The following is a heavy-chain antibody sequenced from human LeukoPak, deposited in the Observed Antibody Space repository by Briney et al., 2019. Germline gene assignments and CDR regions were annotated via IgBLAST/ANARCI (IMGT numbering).Heavy chain of an antibody. CDR3: ARDIKSGGWQYYYYYMDV. CDR1: GGSISSSSYY. V-gene: IGHV4-39*07. Sequence: SETLSLTCTVSGGSISSSSYYWGWIRQPPGKGLEWIGSIYYSGSTYYNPSLKSRVTISVDTSKNQFSLKLSSVTAADTAVYYCARDIKSGGWQYYYYYMDVWGKGTTVTVSS. D-gene: IGHD6-19*01. J-gene: IGHJ6*03. CDR2: IYYSGST.